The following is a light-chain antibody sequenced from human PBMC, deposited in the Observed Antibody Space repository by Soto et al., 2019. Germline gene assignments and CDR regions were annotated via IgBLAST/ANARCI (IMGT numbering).Light chain of an antibody. CDR3: SSYTSSTTVV. CDR2: EVS. CDR1: SSDVGGYKY. J-gene: IGLJ2*01. Sequence: QSALTQPASVSGSPGQSITISCTGTSSDVGGYKYVSWYQQHPGKVPKLMIHEVSNRPSGVSTRFSGSKSGNTASLTISGLQAEDEADYYCSSYTSSTTVVFGGGTKLTVL. V-gene: IGLV2-14*01.